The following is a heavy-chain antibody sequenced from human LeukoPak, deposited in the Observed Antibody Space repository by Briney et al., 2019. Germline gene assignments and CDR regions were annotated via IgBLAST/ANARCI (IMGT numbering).Heavy chain of an antibody. V-gene: IGHV3-23*01. D-gene: IGHD1-26*01. J-gene: IGHJ3*01. CDR1: GFTFSSYA. CDR3: ARYSGLYFGDVFDL. CDR2: ISGSDDRT. Sequence: GGSLRLSCAASGFTFSSYAMSWVRQAPGKGLEWISSISGSDDRTYYADSVKGRFTISRDDSKNNLYVQMNSLRGDDTAVYYCARYSGLYFGDVFDLWGQGTMVTVSS.